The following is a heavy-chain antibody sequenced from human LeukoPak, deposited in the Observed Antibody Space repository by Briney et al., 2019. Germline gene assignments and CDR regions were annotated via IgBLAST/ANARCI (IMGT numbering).Heavy chain of an antibody. J-gene: IGHJ4*02. CDR1: GGSTSNYF. V-gene: IGHV4-4*07. CDR3: ARDPEGHGYYFDY. CDR2: IHTSGST. Sequence: SETLCLTCTVSGGSTSNYFCTWLRQSAGKGLEWIWRIHTSGSTNYNPSLKSRVSMSVDTSKNQFSLKLSSVTAADTAVYYCARDPEGHGYYFDYWRQGALVTVSS. D-gene: IGHD3-3*01.